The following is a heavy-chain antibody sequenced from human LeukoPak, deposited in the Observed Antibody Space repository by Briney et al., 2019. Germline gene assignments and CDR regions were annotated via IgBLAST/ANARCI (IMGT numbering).Heavy chain of an antibody. J-gene: IGHJ4*02. V-gene: IGHV3-23*01. CDR2: ISATGGST. D-gene: IGHD7-27*01. CDR3: AEDRLGIALR. Sequence: GGSLRLSCTASGSTFSTYAMSWVRQAPGKGLEWVSAISATGGSTYYADSVKGRFSISRDNFKNTLYLQMNSLRAEDTAVYYCAEDRLGIALRWGQGTLVTVSS. CDR1: GSTFSTYA.